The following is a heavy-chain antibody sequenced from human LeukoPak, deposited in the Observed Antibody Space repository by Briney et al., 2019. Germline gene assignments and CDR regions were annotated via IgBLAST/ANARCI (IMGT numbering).Heavy chain of an antibody. J-gene: IGHJ6*02. Sequence: GGSLRLSCAASGFTFSSYGMHWVRQAPGKGLEWVANIKQDGSEKYYADSVKGRFTISRDNAKNSLYLQMNSLRVEDTAVYYCARGGSTMVRGEMDVWGQGTTVTVSS. CDR1: GFTFSSYG. D-gene: IGHD3-10*01. CDR2: IKQDGSEK. CDR3: ARGGSTMVRGEMDV. V-gene: IGHV3-7*01.